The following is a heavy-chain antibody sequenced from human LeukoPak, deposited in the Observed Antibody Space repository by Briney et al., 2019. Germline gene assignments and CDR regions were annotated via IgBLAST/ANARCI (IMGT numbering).Heavy chain of an antibody. J-gene: IGHJ3*02. CDR3: ARALYYYDSSGYLTDI. CDR1: GFTFSSYA. CDR2: ISYDGSNK. Sequence: GRSLRLSCAASGFTFSSYAMHWVRQAPGKGLEWVAVISYDGSNKYYADSVKGRFTISRDNSKNTLYLQMNSLRAGDTAVYYCARALYYYDSSGYLTDIWGQGTMVTVSS. V-gene: IGHV3-30-3*01. D-gene: IGHD3-22*01.